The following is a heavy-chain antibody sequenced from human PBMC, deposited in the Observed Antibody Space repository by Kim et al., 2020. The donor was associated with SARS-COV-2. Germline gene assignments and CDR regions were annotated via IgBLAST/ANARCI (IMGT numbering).Heavy chain of an antibody. Sequence: ASVKVSCKASGYTFTSYDINWVRQATGQGLEWMGWMNPNSGNTGYAQKFQGRVTMTRNTSISTAYMELSSLRSEDTAVYYCARVGYNWNKRGSGYYGMDVWGQGTTVTVSS. CDR1: GYTFTSYD. V-gene: IGHV1-8*01. J-gene: IGHJ6*02. CDR2: MNPNSGNT. CDR3: ARVGYNWNKRGSGYYGMDV. D-gene: IGHD1-20*01.